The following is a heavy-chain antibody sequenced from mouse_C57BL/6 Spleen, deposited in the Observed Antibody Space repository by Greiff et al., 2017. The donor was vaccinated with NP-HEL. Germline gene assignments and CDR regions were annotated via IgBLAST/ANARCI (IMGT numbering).Heavy chain of an antibody. Sequence: QVHVKQPGAELVKPGASVKLSCKASGYTFTSYWMHWVKQRPGRGLEWIGRIDPNSGGTKYNEKFKSKATLTVDKPSSTAYMQLSSLTSEDSAVYYCARYPIYYDYEGFAYWGQGTLVTVSA. CDR3: ARYPIYYDYEGFAY. D-gene: IGHD2-4*01. V-gene: IGHV1-72*01. J-gene: IGHJ3*01. CDR2: IDPNSGGT. CDR1: GYTFTSYW.